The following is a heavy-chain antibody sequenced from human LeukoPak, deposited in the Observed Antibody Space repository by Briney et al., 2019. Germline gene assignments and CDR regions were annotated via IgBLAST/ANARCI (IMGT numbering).Heavy chain of an antibody. CDR3: ARGGYYGSGNDFRFDP. CDR2: IYYSGST. Sequence: GSLRLSCAASGFTFSSYEMHWIRQPPGKGLEWIGYIYYSGSTNYKPSLKSRVTISVDTSKNQFSLKLSSVTAADTAVYYCARGGYYGSGNDFRFDPWGQGTLVTVSS. J-gene: IGHJ5*02. V-gene: IGHV4-59*01. CDR1: GFTFSSYE. D-gene: IGHD3-10*01.